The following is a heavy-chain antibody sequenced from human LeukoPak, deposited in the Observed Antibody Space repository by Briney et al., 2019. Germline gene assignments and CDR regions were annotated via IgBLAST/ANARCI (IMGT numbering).Heavy chain of an antibody. V-gene: IGHV4-39*01. CDR1: GGSISGSRSY. CDR3: ARRDYSGDNPVLDF. Sequence: SETLSLTCTVSGGSISGSRSYWGWIRRPPGKGLEWIGSVFHSGTTYYNPSLKSRLTISVDTSKNQFSLKLRSVTAADTAVYFCARRDYSGDNPVLDFWGQGTLVTVSS. J-gene: IGHJ4*02. CDR2: VFHSGTT. D-gene: IGHD4-23*01.